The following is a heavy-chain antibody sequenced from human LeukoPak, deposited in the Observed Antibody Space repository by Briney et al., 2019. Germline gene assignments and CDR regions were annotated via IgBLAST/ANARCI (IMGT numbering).Heavy chain of an antibody. Sequence: GGSLRLSCAASGFTFSSYAMHWVRQAPGKGLEWVAVISYDGSNKYYADSVKGRFTISRDNSKNTLYLQMNSQRAEDTAVYYCARDSGLYDFWSGFDYWGQGTLVTVSS. V-gene: IGHV3-30*01. CDR1: GFTFSSYA. CDR3: ARDSGLYDFWSGFDY. CDR2: ISYDGSNK. D-gene: IGHD3-3*01. J-gene: IGHJ4*02.